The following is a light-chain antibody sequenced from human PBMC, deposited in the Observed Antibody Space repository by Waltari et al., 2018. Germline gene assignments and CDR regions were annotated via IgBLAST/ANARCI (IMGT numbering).Light chain of an antibody. CDR3: MQSLQLPS. J-gene: IGKJ4*01. Sequence: DIVLTQTPLSLSVTPGQPASISCKSSQSLLHSDGRPFLSWFLQKPGQSPQLLIYDVSSRFSGVPERFAGSGSGTDFTLKISRVEADDVGLYYCMQSLQLPSFGGGTKLEIK. CDR2: DVS. V-gene: IGKV2-29*01. CDR1: QSLLHSDGRPF.